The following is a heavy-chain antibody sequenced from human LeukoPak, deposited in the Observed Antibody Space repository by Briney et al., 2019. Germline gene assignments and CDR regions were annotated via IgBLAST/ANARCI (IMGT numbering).Heavy chain of an antibody. CDR2: TIPIFGTA. V-gene: IGHV1-69*01. Sequence: ASVKVSCKASGGTFSSYAISWVRQAPGQGLEWMGGTIPIFGTANYAQKFQGRVTITADESTSTAYMELSSLRSEDTAVYYCARSFGYCSSTSCPPGGWGQGTLVTVSS. CDR1: GGTFSSYA. J-gene: IGHJ4*02. CDR3: ARSFGYCSSTSCPPGG. D-gene: IGHD2-2*01.